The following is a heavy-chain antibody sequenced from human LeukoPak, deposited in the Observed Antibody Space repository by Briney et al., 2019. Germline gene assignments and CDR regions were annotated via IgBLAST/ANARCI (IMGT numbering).Heavy chain of an antibody. V-gene: IGHV3-9*01. CDR2: ISWNSGSI. J-gene: IGHJ6*02. CDR3: AKDMERAYGSAYYYYYGMDV. D-gene: IGHD3-10*01. CDR1: GFTFDDYA. Sequence: GRSLRLSCAASGFTFDDYAMHWVRQAPGKGLEWVSGISWNSGSIGYADSVKGRFTISRDNAKNPLYLQMNSLRAEDTALYYCAKDMERAYGSAYYYYYGMDVWGQGTTVTVSS.